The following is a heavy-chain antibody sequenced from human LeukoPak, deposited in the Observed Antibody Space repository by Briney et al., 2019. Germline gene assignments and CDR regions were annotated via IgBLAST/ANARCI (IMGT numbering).Heavy chain of an antibody. V-gene: IGHV3-21*01. CDR1: GFTFSSYS. CDR3: ARDSNLYYYGMDV. Sequence: PGGSLRLSCAASGFTFSSYSMNWVRQAPGKGLEWVSSISSSSSYIYYADSVKGRFTISRDNAKNSLYLQMNSLRAEDTAVYYCARDSNLYYYGMDVWGQGTTATVSS. CDR2: ISSSSSYI. J-gene: IGHJ6*02.